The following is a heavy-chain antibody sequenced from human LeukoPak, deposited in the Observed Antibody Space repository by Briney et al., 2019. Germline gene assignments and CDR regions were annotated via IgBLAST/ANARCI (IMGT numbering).Heavy chain of an antibody. Sequence: SVKVSCKASGFTFTTTTMQWVRQTRGQHLEWIGWIVVGSANTNYAQKFQERVTITRDMSTSTAYMELSSLRSEDTAVYYCATGSGWYSPDYWGQGTLVTVSS. V-gene: IGHV1-58*02. CDR3: ATGSGWYSPDY. CDR1: GFTFTTTT. D-gene: IGHD6-19*01. CDR2: IVVGSANT. J-gene: IGHJ4*02.